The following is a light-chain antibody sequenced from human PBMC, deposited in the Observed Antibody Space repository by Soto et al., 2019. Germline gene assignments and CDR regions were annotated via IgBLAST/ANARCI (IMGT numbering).Light chain of an antibody. CDR3: QHYDNLPLT. CDR1: QDISKY. CDR2: DAS. J-gene: IGKJ4*01. Sequence: DIQMTQSPSSLSASVGDRVTITCQASQDISKYLNWYQQKPGKAPKLLIYDASNLETGVPSRFSGSGSGTDFTFTISTLQPEDIATYYCQHYDNLPLTFGGGTKVDIK. V-gene: IGKV1-33*01.